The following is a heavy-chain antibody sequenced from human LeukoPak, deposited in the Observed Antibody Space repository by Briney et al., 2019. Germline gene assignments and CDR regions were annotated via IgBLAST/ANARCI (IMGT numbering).Heavy chain of an antibody. Sequence: GRSLRLSCAASGFTFDDYAMHWVRQAPGKGLEWVSGISWNSGSIGYADSVKGRFTISRDNAKNSLYLQMNSLRAEDTAVYYCAKSRCSSTSCELDYWGQGTLVTVSS. CDR3: AKSRCSSTSCELDY. CDR1: GFTFDDYA. CDR2: ISWNSGSI. J-gene: IGHJ4*02. D-gene: IGHD2-2*01. V-gene: IGHV3-9*01.